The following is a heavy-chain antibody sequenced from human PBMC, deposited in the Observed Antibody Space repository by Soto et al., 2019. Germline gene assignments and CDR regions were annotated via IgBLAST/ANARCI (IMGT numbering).Heavy chain of an antibody. D-gene: IGHD3-16*01. J-gene: IGHJ4*02. CDR3: TIYTRMPFFGVTFDS. V-gene: IGHV4-39*01. CDR1: GGSVTSTTYY. CDR2: IFYSGST. Sequence: PSETLSLTCTVSGGSVTSTTYYWTWIRQPPGKGLEWIGSIFYSGSTYYNTSLKSRVTISVDTSKNQFSLKLSSAAAADTALYYCTIYTRMPFFGVTFDSWGQGDLVTVSS.